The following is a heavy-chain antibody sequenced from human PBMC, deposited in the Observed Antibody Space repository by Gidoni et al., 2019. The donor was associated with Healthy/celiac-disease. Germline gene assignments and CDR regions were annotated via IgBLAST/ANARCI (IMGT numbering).Heavy chain of an antibody. CDR2: INHNGST. J-gene: IGHJ3*02. CDR1: GGSFSGHY. Sequence: QVQLQQWGAGLLQPSDTLSLTCAVYGGSFSGHYWSWIRQPPGKGLEWIGEINHNGSTNYNPSLKSRVTISVDTSKNQFSLKLSSVTAADTAVYYCATTKTRITIFGVVISFDAFDIWGQGTMVTVSS. CDR3: ATTKTRITIFGVVISFDAFDI. V-gene: IGHV4-34*01. D-gene: IGHD3-3*01.